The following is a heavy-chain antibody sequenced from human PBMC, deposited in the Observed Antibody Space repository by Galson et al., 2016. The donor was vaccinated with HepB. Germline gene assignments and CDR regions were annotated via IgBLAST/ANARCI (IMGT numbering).Heavy chain of an antibody. J-gene: IGHJ6*02. D-gene: IGHD1-26*01. V-gene: IGHV1-2*04. CDR2: INPNSGVT. CDR1: GYTFTAYY. Sequence: SVKVSCKASGYTFTAYYMHWVRLAPGQGLEWMGWINPNSGVTNYAQSFQGWVTMTRDTSISTAYMELSRLKSDDTAVYYCARESTGSSYAMDIWGQGTTVTVSS. CDR3: ARESTGSSYAMDI.